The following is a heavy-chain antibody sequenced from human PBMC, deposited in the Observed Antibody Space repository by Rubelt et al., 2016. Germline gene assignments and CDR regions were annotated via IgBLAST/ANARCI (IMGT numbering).Heavy chain of an antibody. CDR3: ARVAARNWFDP. D-gene: IGHD6-6*01. CDR2: INPNSGGT. Sequence: QVQLVQSGAEVKKPGSSVKVSCKTSGGTFSSYVISWVRQAPGQGLEWMGRINPNSGGTNCAQKFQGRVTMTRDTSISTAYMERSRLRSDDTAVYYCARVAARNWFDPWGQGTLVAVSS. J-gene: IGHJ5*02. V-gene: IGHV1-2*06. CDR1: GGTFSSYV.